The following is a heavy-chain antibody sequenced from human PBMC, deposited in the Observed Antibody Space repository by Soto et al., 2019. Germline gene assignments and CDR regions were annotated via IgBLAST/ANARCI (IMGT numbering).Heavy chain of an antibody. J-gene: IGHJ4*02. Sequence: QVQLVQSGGEVKKPGASVEVSCRTSGYMFTTYGMSWVRQAPGQGLEWMAWISAYNGNKKHAQNFQGRVTMTTDTSTSTVPMELRNLTSDDTGTYFCARTGGGMAARPLEYWGQGTLVTVSS. CDR3: ARTGGGMAARPLEY. CDR1: GYMFTTYG. CDR2: ISAYNGNK. V-gene: IGHV1-18*04. D-gene: IGHD6-6*01.